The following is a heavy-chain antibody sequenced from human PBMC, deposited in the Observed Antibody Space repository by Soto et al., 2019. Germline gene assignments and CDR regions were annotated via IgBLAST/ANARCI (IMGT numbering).Heavy chain of an antibody. D-gene: IGHD2-15*01. CDR3: AVGYCSGGSCYSEYFQH. CDR2: IWYDGSNK. Sequence: GGSLRLSCAASGFTFSSYGMHWVRQAPGKGLEWVAVIWYDGSNKYYADSVKGRFTISRDNSKNTLYLRMNSLRAEDTAVYYCAVGYCSGGSCYSEYFQHWGQGTLVTVSS. CDR1: GFTFSSYG. J-gene: IGHJ1*01. V-gene: IGHV3-33*01.